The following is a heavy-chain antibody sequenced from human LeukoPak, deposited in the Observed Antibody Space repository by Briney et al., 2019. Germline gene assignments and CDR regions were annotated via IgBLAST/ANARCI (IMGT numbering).Heavy chain of an antibody. CDR3: AREYYYGSGSYYNVADY. CDR1: GYTFTGYY. D-gene: IGHD3-10*01. V-gene: IGHV1-2*02. Sequence: GASVKVSCKASGYTFTGYYMHGVRQAPGQRLEWMGWINPNSGGTNYAKKFQGRLTMTRDTSISTAYMELSRLRSDDTAVYYCAREYYYGSGSYYNVADYWGWGNRVTVTA. J-gene: IGHJ4*02. CDR2: INPNSGGT.